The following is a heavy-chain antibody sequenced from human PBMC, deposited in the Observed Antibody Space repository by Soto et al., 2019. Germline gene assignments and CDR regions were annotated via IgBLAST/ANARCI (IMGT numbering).Heavy chain of an antibody. CDR2: ISSSGNTI. CDR3: ASTSWYALDY. CDR1: GVTFKSYE. J-gene: IGHJ4*02. D-gene: IGHD6-13*01. Sequence: HPGGSLRLSCAASGVTFKSYEMNWVRQAPGKGLEWVSYISSSGNTIYHADSVKGRFTVSRDNAKNSLYLQLNSLRAEDTAVYYCASTSWYALDYWGQRTTVTVSS. V-gene: IGHV3-48*03.